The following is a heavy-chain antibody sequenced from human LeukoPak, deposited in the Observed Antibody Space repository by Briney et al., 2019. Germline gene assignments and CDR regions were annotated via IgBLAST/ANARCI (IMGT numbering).Heavy chain of an antibody. Sequence: SETLSLTCTVSGGSISSFHWSWIRQPPGKGLEWIGYIYYSGSTNYNPSLKSRVTISVDMSKNQFSLNLSSVTAADTAVYYCAGPYMSRFSYWGQGTQVTVSS. CDR2: IYYSGST. D-gene: IGHD2-21*01. CDR1: GGSISSFH. CDR3: AGPYMSRFSY. V-gene: IGHV4-59*08. J-gene: IGHJ4*02.